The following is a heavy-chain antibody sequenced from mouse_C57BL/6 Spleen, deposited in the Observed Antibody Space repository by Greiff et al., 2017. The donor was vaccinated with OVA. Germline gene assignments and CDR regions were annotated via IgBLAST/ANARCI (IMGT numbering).Heavy chain of an antibody. CDR1: GYTFTSYW. D-gene: IGHD2-4*01. CDR2: IHPNSGST. V-gene: IGHV1-64*01. CDR3: ARGNYDYDDWYFDV. J-gene: IGHJ1*03. Sequence: QVQLQQPGAELVKPGASVKLSCKASGYTFTSYWMHWVKQRPGQGLEWIGMIHPNSGSTNYNEKFKSKATLTVDKSSSTAYRQLSSLTSEDSAVYYCARGNYDYDDWYFDVWGTGTTVTVSS.